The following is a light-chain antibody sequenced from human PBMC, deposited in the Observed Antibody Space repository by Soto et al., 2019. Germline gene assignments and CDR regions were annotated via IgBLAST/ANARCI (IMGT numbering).Light chain of an antibody. CDR1: SSDIGAYNY. Sequence: QSALTQPASVSGSPGQSITISCTGTSSDIGAYNYVSWYQQHPGKAPKLMIYEVSYRPSGVSNRFSGSKSANTASLTISGLQAEDEADYYCSSYTTTTTLVFGTGTKVTVL. CDR3: SSYTTTTTLV. V-gene: IGLV2-14*01. CDR2: EVS. J-gene: IGLJ1*01.